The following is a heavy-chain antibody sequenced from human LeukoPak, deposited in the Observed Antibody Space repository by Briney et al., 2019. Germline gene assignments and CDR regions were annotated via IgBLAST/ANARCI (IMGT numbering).Heavy chain of an antibody. D-gene: IGHD1-26*01. CDR1: GGSFSGYY. V-gene: IGHV4-34*01. CDR2: INHSGST. J-gene: IGHJ3*02. CDR3: ARRITARAPRCFDI. Sequence: PSETLSLTCAVYGGSFSGYYWSWIRQPPGKGLEWIGEINHSGSTNYNPSLKSRVTISVDTSKNQFSLKLSSVTAADTAVYYCARRITARAPRCFDIWGQGTMVTVSS.